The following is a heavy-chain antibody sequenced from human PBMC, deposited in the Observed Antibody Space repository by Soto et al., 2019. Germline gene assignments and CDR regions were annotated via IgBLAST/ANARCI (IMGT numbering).Heavy chain of an antibody. J-gene: IGHJ4*02. CDR2: VYYRGTT. D-gene: IGHD6-19*01. CDR3: VRHQRYSSGWYIDY. V-gene: IGHV4-39*01. CDR1: GGSINSNNYY. Sequence: SETLSLTCTVSGGSINSNNYYWGWIRQPPGKGLEWIGNVYYRGTTYYNPSLKGRVTISVDTSKNQFSLKLSSVTAADTAVFFCVRHQRYSSGWYIDYWGQGTLVTISS.